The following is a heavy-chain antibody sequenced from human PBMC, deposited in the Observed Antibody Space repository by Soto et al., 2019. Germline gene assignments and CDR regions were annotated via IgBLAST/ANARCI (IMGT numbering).Heavy chain of an antibody. J-gene: IGHJ4*02. V-gene: IGHV3-23*01. D-gene: IGHD6-19*01. CDR1: GFTFSSYA. CDR3: AKSKQLLPLEY. CDR2: ISGSGGST. Sequence: GGSLRLSCAASGFTFSSYAMSWVRQAPGKGLEWVSAISGSGGSTYYADSVKGRFTISRDNSKNTLYLQMNSLIAEDMGVYYCAKSKQLLPLEYGGQGTLATVSS.